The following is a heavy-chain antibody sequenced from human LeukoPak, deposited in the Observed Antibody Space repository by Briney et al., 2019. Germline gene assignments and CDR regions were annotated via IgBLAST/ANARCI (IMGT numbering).Heavy chain of an antibody. CDR3: AIHIRGYNYGLAY. Sequence: GESLKISCKGSGYSFTSYWIGWVRQMPGKGLEWMGIIYPGDSDTRYSPSFQGQVTISADKSISTAYLQWSSLKALDTAMYYCAIHIRGYNYGLAYWGQGTLVTVSS. V-gene: IGHV5-51*01. CDR1: GYSFTSYW. D-gene: IGHD5-18*01. CDR2: IYPGDSDT. J-gene: IGHJ4*02.